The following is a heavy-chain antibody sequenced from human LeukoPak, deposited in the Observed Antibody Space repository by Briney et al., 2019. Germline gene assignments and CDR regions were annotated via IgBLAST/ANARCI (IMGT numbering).Heavy chain of an antibody. CDR3: AKHWVGTTVPMDF. D-gene: IGHD1/OR15-1a*01. J-gene: IGHJ4*02. CDR2: ISESYGPT. V-gene: IGHV3-23*01. Sequence: PGGSLRLSCAASGFSVGAYAMSWVRQAPGKGLEWVAHISESYGPTYQPDSVKGRFTISRDSSENTLFLQMNSLRAEDTAVYYFAKHWVGTTVPMDFWGQGTLVTVSS. CDR1: GFSVGAYA.